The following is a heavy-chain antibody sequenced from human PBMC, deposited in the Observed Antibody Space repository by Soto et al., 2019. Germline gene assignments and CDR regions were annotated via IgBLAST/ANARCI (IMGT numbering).Heavy chain of an antibody. D-gene: IGHD1-20*01. CDR1: GFTFSSYS. CDR3: ARDRITGTRPPYYFDY. CDR2: ISSSSSYI. Sequence: EVQLVESGGGLVKPGGSLRLSCAASGFTFSSYSMNWVRQAPGKGLEWVSSISSSSSYIYYADSVKGRFTISRDNAKNSLYLEMNSLRAEDTAVYYCARDRITGTRPPYYFDYWGQGTLVTVSS. J-gene: IGHJ4*02. V-gene: IGHV3-21*01.